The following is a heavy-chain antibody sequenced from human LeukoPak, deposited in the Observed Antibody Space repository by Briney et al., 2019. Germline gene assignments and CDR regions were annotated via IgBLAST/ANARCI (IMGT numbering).Heavy chain of an antibody. J-gene: IGHJ4*02. CDR1: GYSFTTYW. D-gene: IGHD6-19*01. Sequence: GESLKISCKGSGYSFTTYWIGWVRQMPGKGLGWMGIIYPGDSDTKYSPSFQGQVTISVDKSISTAYLQWSSLKASDTAMYYCARRSLAGFFDYWGQGTLVTVSS. V-gene: IGHV5-51*01. CDR3: ARRSLAGFFDY. CDR2: IYPGDSDT.